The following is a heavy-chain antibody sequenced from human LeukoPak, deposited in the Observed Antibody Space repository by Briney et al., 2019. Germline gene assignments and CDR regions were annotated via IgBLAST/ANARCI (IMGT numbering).Heavy chain of an antibody. CDR3: ARFSTFRESSGYYLDY. CDR1: GGSISSYY. J-gene: IGHJ4*02. V-gene: IGHV4-59*01. Sequence: SETLSLTCSVSGGSISSYYWSWIRQPPGKGLEWLGHIYSSGSTTDNPSLKSRVTISVDTSKNQLSLKLTSVTPADTAVYYCARFSTFRESSGYYLDYWGQGILVTVSS. CDR2: IYSSGST. D-gene: IGHD3-22*01.